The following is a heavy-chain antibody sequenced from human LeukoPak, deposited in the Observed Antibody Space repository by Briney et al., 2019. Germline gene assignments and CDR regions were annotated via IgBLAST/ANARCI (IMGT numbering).Heavy chain of an antibody. V-gene: IGHV1-18*01. J-gene: IGHJ6*03. Sequence: GASVKVSCKASGYTFTSYGISWVRQAPGQGLEWMGWISAYNGNTNYAQKLQGRVTMTTDTSTSTAYMELRSLRSDDTAVYYCARAGGDGDYAYYYCYMDVWGKGTTVTVSS. CDR1: GYTFTSYG. D-gene: IGHD4-17*01. CDR2: ISAYNGNT. CDR3: ARAGGDGDYAYYYCYMDV.